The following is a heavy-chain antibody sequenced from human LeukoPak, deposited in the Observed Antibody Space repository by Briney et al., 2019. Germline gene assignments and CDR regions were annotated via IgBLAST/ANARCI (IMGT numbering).Heavy chain of an antibody. V-gene: IGHV4-38-2*02. CDR3: ARQTDLGGYCSSTSCYYFDY. CDR2: LYEGETT. Sequence: SQTLSLTCTVSGYSITSGHYWGWIRQPPGKGLEWIGSLYEGETTYYNPSLKTRLTISLDTSKNQFSLKLSSVTAADTAVYYCARQTDLGGYCSSTSCYYFDYWGQGTLVTVSS. D-gene: IGHD2-2*01. CDR1: GYSITSGHY. J-gene: IGHJ4*02.